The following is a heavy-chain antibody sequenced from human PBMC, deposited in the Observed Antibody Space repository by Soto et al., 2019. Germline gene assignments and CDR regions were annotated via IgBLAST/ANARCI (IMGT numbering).Heavy chain of an antibody. V-gene: IGHV3-74*01. J-gene: IGHJ5*02. CDR2: INSDGSTR. Sequence: GRSLRLSCVASGFTFSNYWMHWVRQAPGKGLVWVSRINSDGSTRSYAESVKGRFTISRDNVKNTLYLQMNSLRAEDTAVYYCVTSGGFDHWGQGTLVTVSS. CDR3: VTSGGFDH. CDR1: GFTFSNYW. D-gene: IGHD3-16*01.